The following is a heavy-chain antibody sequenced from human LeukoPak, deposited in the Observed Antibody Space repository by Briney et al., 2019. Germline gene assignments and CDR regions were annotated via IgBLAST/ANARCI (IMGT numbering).Heavy chain of an antibody. J-gene: IGHJ1*01. CDR3: AKDPVLGYCSSTSCYTKPPAGYFQH. V-gene: IGHV3-30*02. Sequence: GGSLRLSCAASGFTFSSYGMHWVRQAPGKGLEWVAFIRYDGSNKYYADSVKGRFTISRDNSKNTLYLQMNSLRAEDTAVYYCAKDPVLGYCSSTSCYTKPPAGYFQHWGQGTLVTVSS. CDR2: IRYDGSNK. CDR1: GFTFSSYG. D-gene: IGHD2-2*02.